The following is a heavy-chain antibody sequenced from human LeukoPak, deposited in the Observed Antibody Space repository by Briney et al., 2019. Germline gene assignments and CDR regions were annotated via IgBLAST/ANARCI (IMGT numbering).Heavy chain of an antibody. CDR1: GGSISSSSYY. D-gene: IGHD3-9*01. CDR3: ARSGYFDWLYYYYGMDV. V-gene: IGHV4-39*07. CDR2: INHSGST. Sequence: KPSETLSLTCTVSGGSISSSSYYWGWIRQPPGKGLEWIGEINHSGSTNYNPSLKSRVTISVDTSKNQFSLKLSSVTAADTAVYYCARSGYFDWLYYYYGMDVWGQGTTVTVSS. J-gene: IGHJ6*02.